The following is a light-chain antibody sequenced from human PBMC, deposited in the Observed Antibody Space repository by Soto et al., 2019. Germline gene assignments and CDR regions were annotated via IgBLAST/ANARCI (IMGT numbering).Light chain of an antibody. J-gene: IGKJ1*01. CDR1: QGISNW. CDR3: QQYSSYPT. V-gene: IGKV1-5*01. Sequence: RMAQSPSTLSASIGDTVTVACRASQGISNWLAWYQQKPGKAPKLLIFHTSSFESGVPLRFSGSGSGTEFTLTINSLQSDDFATYSCQQYSSYPTFGQGTKVDIK. CDR2: HTS.